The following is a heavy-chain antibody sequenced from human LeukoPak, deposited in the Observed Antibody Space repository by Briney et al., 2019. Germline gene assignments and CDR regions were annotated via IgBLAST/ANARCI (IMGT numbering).Heavy chain of an antibody. CDR2: ISAYNGNT. D-gene: IGHD3-22*01. V-gene: IGHV1-18*01. CDR3: ARGPSGYIAFDI. J-gene: IGHJ3*02. CDR1: GYTFTSYG. Sequence: ASVKVSCKASGYTFTSYGISRVRQAPGQGLEWMGWISAYNGNTNYAQKLQGRVTMTTDTSTSTAYMELSRLRSDDTAVYYCARGPSGYIAFDIWGQGTMVTVSS.